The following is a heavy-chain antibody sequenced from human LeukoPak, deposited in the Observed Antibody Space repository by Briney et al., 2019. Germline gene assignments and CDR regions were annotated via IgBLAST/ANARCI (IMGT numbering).Heavy chain of an antibody. J-gene: IGHJ5*02. CDR1: GGSISSYY. Sequence: PSETLSLTCTVSGGSISSYYWSWIRQPPGKGLEWIGYIYYSGSTNYNPSLKSRVTISVDTSKNQFSLKLSSVTAADTAVYYCARAYCTNGVCFGNWLDPWGQGTLVTVSS. CDR2: IYYSGST. V-gene: IGHV4-59*12. D-gene: IGHD2-8*01. CDR3: ARAYCTNGVCFGNWLDP.